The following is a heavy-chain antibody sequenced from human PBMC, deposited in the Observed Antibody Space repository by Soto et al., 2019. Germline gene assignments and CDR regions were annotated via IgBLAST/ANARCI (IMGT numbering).Heavy chain of an antibody. CDR1: GFTFSSYS. CDR3: SKEFTLLGGAGILDY. J-gene: IGHJ4*02. Sequence: GGSLRLSCVDSGFTFSSYSMNWVRQAPGKGLEWVSSISSTSSPIFYADSLKGRFTISRDNPKNMLYLQMDSLRAEATAVYYYSKEFTLLGGAGILDYGARGALVTVSS. D-gene: IGHD3-16*01. CDR2: ISSTSSPI. V-gene: IGHV3-21*01.